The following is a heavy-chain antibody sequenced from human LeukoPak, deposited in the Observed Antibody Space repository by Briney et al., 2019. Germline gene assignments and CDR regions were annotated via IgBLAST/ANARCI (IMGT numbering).Heavy chain of an antibody. V-gene: IGHV4-34*01. CDR3: ARGGDSDFDY. J-gene: IGHJ4*02. CDR1: GGSFSGYY. CDR2: INHSGST. D-gene: IGHD3-16*01. Sequence: SETLSLTCAVYGGSFSGYYWSWIRQPPGKGLEWIGEINHSGSTNYNPSLKSRVTISVDTSKNQFSLKLSSVTAADTAVYYCARGGDSDFDYWGQGTLVTVSS.